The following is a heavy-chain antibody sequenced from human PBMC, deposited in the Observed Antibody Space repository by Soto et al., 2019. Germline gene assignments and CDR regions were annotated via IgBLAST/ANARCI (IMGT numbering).Heavy chain of an antibody. Sequence: SETLSLTCTVSGGSISSYYWSWIRQPPGKGLEWIGYIYYSGSANYNPSLKSRVTISVDTSKNQFSLKLSSVTAADTAVYYCARRYGGSIDYWGQGTLVTVSS. CDR1: GGSISSYY. CDR3: ARRYGGSIDY. J-gene: IGHJ4*02. D-gene: IGHD2-15*01. CDR2: IYYSGSA. V-gene: IGHV4-59*08.